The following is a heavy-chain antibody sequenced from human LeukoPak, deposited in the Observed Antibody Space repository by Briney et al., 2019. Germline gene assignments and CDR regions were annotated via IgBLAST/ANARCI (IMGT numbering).Heavy chain of an antibody. D-gene: IGHD2-2*01. CDR2: INTDGSST. CDR1: GLTLSSYW. Sequence: PGGCLRLARAVAGLTLSSYWTTGGRHAPGKGLVWVSRINTDGSSTSYADSVKGRFTISRENANNTLYLQMNSLRADDTAVYYCASSVYCSSTSCTRFDYWGQGTLVTVSS. J-gene: IGHJ4*02. V-gene: IGHV3-74*01. CDR3: ASSVYCSSTSCTRFDY.